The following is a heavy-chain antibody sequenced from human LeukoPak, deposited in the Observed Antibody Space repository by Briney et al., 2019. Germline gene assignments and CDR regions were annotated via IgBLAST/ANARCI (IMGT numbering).Heavy chain of an antibody. Sequence: GGSLRLSCAASGFTVSSNYMNWVRQAPGKGLEWVSVIDSGGRTFYADSVKGRLTISRDNSKNTLYLQMNSLRAEDTAVYYCARGHYYDSSGLDYWGQGTLVTVSS. CDR3: ARGHYYDSSGLDY. J-gene: IGHJ4*02. CDR2: IDSGGRT. D-gene: IGHD3-22*01. V-gene: IGHV3-66*02. CDR1: GFTVSSNY.